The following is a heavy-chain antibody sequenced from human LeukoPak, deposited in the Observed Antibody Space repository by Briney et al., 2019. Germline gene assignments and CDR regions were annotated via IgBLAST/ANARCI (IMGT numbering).Heavy chain of an antibody. Sequence: GGSLRLSCAASGFTFSSYAMHWVRQAPGKGLEWVAVISYDGSNKYYADSVKGRSTISRDNSKNTLYLQMNSLRAEDTAVYYCARDARWLQFGYYFDYWGQGTLVTVSS. J-gene: IGHJ4*02. CDR3: ARDARWLQFGYYFDY. CDR2: ISYDGSNK. D-gene: IGHD5-12*01. V-gene: IGHV3-30-3*01. CDR1: GFTFSSYA.